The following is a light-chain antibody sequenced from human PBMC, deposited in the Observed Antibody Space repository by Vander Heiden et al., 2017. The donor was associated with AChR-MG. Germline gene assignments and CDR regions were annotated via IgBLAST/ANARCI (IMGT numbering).Light chain of an antibody. Sequence: EIALTHFLDPLPVSLGERATIDCKASQSVLYNSNDKNYLAWYQQKPGQPPKLLIYWASTRESGVPARFSGSGSETDFTLTISSLQAEDVAVYSCHQYYSTPLTFGGGTKVEIK. CDR2: WAS. V-gene: IGKV4-1*01. CDR1: QSVLYNSNDKNY. CDR3: HQYYSTPLT. J-gene: IGKJ4*01.